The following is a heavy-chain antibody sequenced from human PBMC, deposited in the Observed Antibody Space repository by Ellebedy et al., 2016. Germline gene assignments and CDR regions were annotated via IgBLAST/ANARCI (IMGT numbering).Heavy chain of an antibody. D-gene: IGHD2-2*01. Sequence: GGSLRLSXAASGFTFTTYAMSWVRQAPGKGLEWVSGISVDGSGTYNADSVKRRFTISRDNSKNTMYLQMNSLRAEDTAVYYCARGSGVVVPAAIYYYYAMDVWGQGTTVTVSS. CDR3: ARGSGVVVPAAIYYYYAMDV. CDR2: ISVDGSGT. CDR1: GFTFTTYA. V-gene: IGHV3-23*01. J-gene: IGHJ6*02.